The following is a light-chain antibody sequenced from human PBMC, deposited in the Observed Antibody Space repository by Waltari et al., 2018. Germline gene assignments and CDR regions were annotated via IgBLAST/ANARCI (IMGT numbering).Light chain of an antibody. V-gene: IGLV1-51*02. CDR2: ENT. CDR3: GTWDSSLSGAV. CDR1: SSNIGNNS. J-gene: IGLJ7*01. Sequence: QSVLTQPPSVSAVPGQRVTISCSGGSSNIGNNSVSWYRQFPGTAPKLLIYENTERASGIPGRFSGSKSGTSATLDITGLQAGDEADYYCGTWDSSLSGAVFGGGTHLTVL.